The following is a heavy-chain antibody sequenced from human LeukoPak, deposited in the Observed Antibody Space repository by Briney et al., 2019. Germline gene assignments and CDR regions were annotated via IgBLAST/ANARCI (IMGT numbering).Heavy chain of an antibody. CDR3: ARENCDSTTCYKTIDY. V-gene: IGHV3-64*01. CDR2: ITSNGGSA. Sequence: GGSLRLSCAASGFTFGIYAMHWVRQAPGKGLEYVSAITSNGGSAYYANSVKGRFTISRDNSKNTLYLQMGSLRAEDMAVYYCARENCDSTTCYKTIDYWGQGTLVTVSS. D-gene: IGHD2-2*02. CDR1: GFTFGIYA. J-gene: IGHJ4*02.